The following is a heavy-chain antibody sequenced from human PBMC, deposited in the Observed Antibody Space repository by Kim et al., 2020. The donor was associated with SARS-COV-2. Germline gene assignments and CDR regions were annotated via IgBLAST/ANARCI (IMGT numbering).Heavy chain of an antibody. Sequence: GGSLRLSCAASGFTFSSYAMSWVRQAPGKGLEWVSAISGSGGSTYYADSVKGRFTISRDNSKNTLYLQMNSLRAEDTAVYYCAKDRFWDDILTDIWADFDYWGQGTLVTVSS. D-gene: IGHD3-9*01. V-gene: IGHV3-23*01. CDR2: ISGSGGST. J-gene: IGHJ4*02. CDR3: AKDRFWDDILTDIWADFDY. CDR1: GFTFSSYA.